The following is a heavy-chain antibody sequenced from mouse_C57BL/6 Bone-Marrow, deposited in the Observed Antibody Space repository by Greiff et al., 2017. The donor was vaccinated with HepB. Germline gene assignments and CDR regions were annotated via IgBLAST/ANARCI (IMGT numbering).Heavy chain of an antibody. CDR1: GYAFSSSW. J-gene: IGHJ4*01. V-gene: IGHV1-82*01. Sequence: VQLQQSGPELVKPGASVKISCKASGYAFSSSWMNWVKQRPGKGLEWIGRIYPGDGDTNYNGKFKGKATLTADKSSSTAYMQLSSLTSEDSAVYCCARGGYYYGRGMDYWGQGTSVTVSS. D-gene: IGHD1-1*01. CDR3: ARGGYYYGRGMDY. CDR2: IYPGDGDT.